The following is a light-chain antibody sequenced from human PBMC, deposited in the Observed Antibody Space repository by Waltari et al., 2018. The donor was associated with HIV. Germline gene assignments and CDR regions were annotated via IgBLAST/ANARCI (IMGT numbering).Light chain of an antibody. CDR3: ATWDDSLIWV. J-gene: IGLJ3*02. Sequence: QPVLTQPPSASGTPGHGVTISCSGSNPNIGTNPVYWYQHPPGMAPKLLIYRNNRRPSGIPDRFSGSRSGTSASLAISGLRSEDEADYYCATWDDSLIWVFGGGTKLTVL. CDR1: NPNIGTNP. CDR2: RNN. V-gene: IGLV1-47*01.